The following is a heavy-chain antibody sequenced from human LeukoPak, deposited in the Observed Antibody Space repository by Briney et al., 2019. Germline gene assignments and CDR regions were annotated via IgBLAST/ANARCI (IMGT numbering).Heavy chain of an antibody. D-gene: IGHD6-25*01. CDR3: ARRSAAKDAFDI. V-gene: IGHV3-74*01. CDR2: INSDGSST. J-gene: IGHJ3*02. CDR1: GFTFSNYW. Sequence: GRSLRLSCAASGFTFSNYWMHWVRQAPGKGLVWVSRINSDGSSTSYADSVKGRFTISRDNAKNTLYLQMNSLRAEDTAVYYCARRSAAKDAFDIWGQGTMVTVSS.